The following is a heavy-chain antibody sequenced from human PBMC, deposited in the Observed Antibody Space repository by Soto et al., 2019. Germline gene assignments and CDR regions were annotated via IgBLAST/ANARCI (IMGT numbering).Heavy chain of an antibody. CDR2: IYSGGST. V-gene: IGHV3-53*05. Sequence: GGSLRLSCAASGFTVSSNYRSWVRQAPGKGLESVSVIYSGGSTYYADSVKDRFTIFRDSPKNTLYLQVNSLETEDTAVYYCVRSSRRDITASRGMDVWGQGTTVTVSS. D-gene: IGHD2-15*01. CDR1: GFTVSSNY. J-gene: IGHJ6*02. CDR3: VRSSRRDITASRGMDV.